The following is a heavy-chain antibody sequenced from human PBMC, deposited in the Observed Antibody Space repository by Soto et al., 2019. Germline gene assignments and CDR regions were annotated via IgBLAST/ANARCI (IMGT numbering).Heavy chain of an antibody. D-gene: IGHD3-22*01. V-gene: IGHV1-69*01. CDR3: ARDGPLYDSSGYYYLY. Sequence: QVQLVQSGAEVKKPGSSVKVSCKASGGTFSRSAISWVRQAPGHGIEWMGGIIPIFGTANYAQKFQGRVTITADESTRTADMELSSLRSEDTAVYYCARDGPLYDSSGYYYLYWGQGTLVTVSS. CDR2: IIPIFGTA. CDR1: GGTFSRSA. J-gene: IGHJ4*02.